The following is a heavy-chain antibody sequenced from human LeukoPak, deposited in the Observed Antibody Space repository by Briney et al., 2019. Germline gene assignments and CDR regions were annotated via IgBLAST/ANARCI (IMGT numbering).Heavy chain of an antibody. J-gene: IGHJ4*02. Sequence: GGSLRLSCAASGFTFSSYGIHWVRQAPGKGLEWVAFIRFDGSVKYYADSVKGRFTISRDNSKNTLYLQMNSLRAEDTAVYYCAKVNDYGDYVSFDYWGQGTLVTVSS. CDR1: GFTFSSYG. D-gene: IGHD4-17*01. V-gene: IGHV3-30*02. CDR3: AKVNDYGDYVSFDY. CDR2: IRFDGSVK.